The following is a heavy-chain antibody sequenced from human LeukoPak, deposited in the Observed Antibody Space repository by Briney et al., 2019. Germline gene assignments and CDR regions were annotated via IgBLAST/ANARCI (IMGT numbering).Heavy chain of an antibody. CDR3: GRPTKFWLIQGDGVDV. J-gene: IGHJ6*02. CDR2: IGAGGAAT. Sequence: PGASLRLYCAASGFTFTTYAMTWVRQAPGKGLEWVSSIGAGGAATFYSDSVKGRFTISRDNSMNTLYLQMNSLRADDTAVYYCGRPTKFWLIQGDGVDVWGQGTTVTVSS. D-gene: IGHD6-19*01. CDR1: GFTFTTYA. V-gene: IGHV3-23*01.